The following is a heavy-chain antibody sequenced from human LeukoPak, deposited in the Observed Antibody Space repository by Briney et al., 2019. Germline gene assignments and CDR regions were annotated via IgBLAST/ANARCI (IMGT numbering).Heavy chain of an antibody. Sequence: PSETLSLTCTVSGGSISSSSSYWGWIRQPPGKGLEWIGSIYYSGSTFYNPSLKSRVTISVDTSKNQFSLKLSSVTAADTAVYYCARRGSPTTMDPRYYWGQGTLVTVSS. CDR3: ARRGSPTTMDPRYY. D-gene: IGHD5-18*01. CDR1: GGSISSSSSY. CDR2: IYYSGST. J-gene: IGHJ4*02. V-gene: IGHV4-39*01.